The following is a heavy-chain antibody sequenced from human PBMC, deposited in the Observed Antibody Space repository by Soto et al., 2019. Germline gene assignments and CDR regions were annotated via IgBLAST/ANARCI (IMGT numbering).Heavy chain of an antibody. CDR3: ARDIPGGYYYDSSGYDY. V-gene: IGHV1-69*01. CDR2: IIPIFGTA. CDR1: GGTFSSYA. D-gene: IGHD3-22*01. J-gene: IGHJ4*02. Sequence: QVQLVQSGAEVKKPGSSVKVSCKASGGTFSSYAISWARQAPGQGLEWMGGIIPIFGTANYAQKFQGRVTITADESTSTAYIELSSLRSEDTAVYYCARDIPGGYYYDSSGYDYWGQGTLVTVSS.